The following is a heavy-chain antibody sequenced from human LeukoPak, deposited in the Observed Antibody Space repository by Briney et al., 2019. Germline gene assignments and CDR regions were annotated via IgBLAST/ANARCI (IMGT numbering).Heavy chain of an antibody. Sequence: PSETLSLTCAVYGGSFSGYYWSWIRQPPGKGLEWIGEINHSGSTNYNPSLKSRVTISVDTSKNQFSLKLSSVTAADTAVYYCARGTGVGERWFDPWGQGTLVTVSS. CDR1: GGSFSGYY. J-gene: IGHJ5*02. D-gene: IGHD3-16*01. V-gene: IGHV4-34*01. CDR2: INHSGST. CDR3: ARGTGVGERWFDP.